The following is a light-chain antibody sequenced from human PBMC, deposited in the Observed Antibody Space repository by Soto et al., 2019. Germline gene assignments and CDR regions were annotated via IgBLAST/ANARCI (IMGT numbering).Light chain of an antibody. V-gene: IGKV1-5*01. Sequence: DIQITQSPSTLSASVGDRVTITCRASQSISSWLAWYQQKPGKAPKLLIYDASSLESGVPSRFSGSGSGTEFTLTISSLQPDDFATYYCQQYNSYLTFGGGTKVEIK. CDR1: QSISSW. CDR3: QQYNSYLT. CDR2: DAS. J-gene: IGKJ4*01.